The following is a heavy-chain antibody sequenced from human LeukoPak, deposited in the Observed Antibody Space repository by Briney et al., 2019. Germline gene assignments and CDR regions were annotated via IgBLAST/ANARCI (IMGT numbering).Heavy chain of an antibody. D-gene: IGHD3-10*01. Sequence: SETLSLTCAVYGGSFSGYYWSWIRQPPRKGLEWIGNIFYSGSTYYSPSLRSRVTISLATSRNRFSLKLNSVTAADTAVYYCAKSNGYGLVDIWGQGTMVTVSS. CDR2: IFYSGST. V-gene: IGHV4-34*12. CDR1: GGSFSGYY. J-gene: IGHJ3*02. CDR3: AKSNGYGLVDI.